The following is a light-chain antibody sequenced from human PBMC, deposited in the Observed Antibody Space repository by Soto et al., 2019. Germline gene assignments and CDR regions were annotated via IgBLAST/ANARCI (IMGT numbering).Light chain of an antibody. J-gene: IGLJ3*02. Sequence: QSALTQPPSASGSPGQSVTISCTGTSSDIGGYNSVSWYPQHPGKAPKLMIYEVNKRPSGVPDRFSGSKSGNTASLTVSGLQAEDEADYFCSSSEGSNNFVVFGGGTKVTVL. CDR1: SSDIGGYNS. CDR3: SSSEGSNNFVV. V-gene: IGLV2-8*01. CDR2: EVN.